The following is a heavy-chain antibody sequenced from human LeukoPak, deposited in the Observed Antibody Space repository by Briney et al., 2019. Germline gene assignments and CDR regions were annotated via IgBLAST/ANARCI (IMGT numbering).Heavy chain of an antibody. J-gene: IGHJ5*02. Sequence: HGESLKISCTGSGYAFSNYWIGWVRQMPGKGLGWMGIIYPGDSDATYSPSFRGQVTFSVDESRTTVYLEWTSLKASDTAMYFCARESETSRRFYAPWGQGTLVTVSS. D-gene: IGHD2-2*01. V-gene: IGHV5-51*01. CDR1: GYAFSNYW. CDR3: ARESETSRRFYAP. CDR2: IYPGDSDA.